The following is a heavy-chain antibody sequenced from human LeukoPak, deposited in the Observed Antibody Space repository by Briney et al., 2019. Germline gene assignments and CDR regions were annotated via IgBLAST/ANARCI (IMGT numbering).Heavy chain of an antibody. Sequence: GGSLRLSCAASGFTFSSYAMHWVRQPPGQGLEWVSGISWNSGSIDYADSVKGRFTISRDNAKNSLYLQMNSLRTEDTALYYCAKGYNYGTFDYWGQGTLVTVSS. D-gene: IGHD5-18*01. CDR2: ISWNSGSI. CDR3: AKGYNYGTFDY. CDR1: GFTFSSYA. J-gene: IGHJ4*02. V-gene: IGHV3-9*01.